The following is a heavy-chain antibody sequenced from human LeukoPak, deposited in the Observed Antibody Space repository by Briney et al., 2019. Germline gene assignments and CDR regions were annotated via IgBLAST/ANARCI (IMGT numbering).Heavy chain of an antibody. V-gene: IGHV3-21*01. CDR2: ISSSSSYI. CDR3: ARVVRYSSGWEYYFDY. CDR1: GFIFSRYN. J-gene: IGHJ4*02. Sequence: GGSLRLSCAASGFIFSRYNMNWVRQAPGKGLEWVSSISSSSSYIYYAGSVKGRFTISRDNAKNSLYLQMNSLRAEDTAVYYCARVVRYSSGWEYYFDYWGQGTLVTVSS. D-gene: IGHD6-19*01.